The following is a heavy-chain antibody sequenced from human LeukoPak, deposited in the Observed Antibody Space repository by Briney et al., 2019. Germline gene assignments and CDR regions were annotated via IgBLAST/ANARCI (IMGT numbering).Heavy chain of an antibody. CDR2: IYYSGGN. J-gene: IGHJ4*02. CDR3: ARVQYSSSVDS. V-gene: IGHV4-39*07. Sequence: PSETLSLTCTVSGGSISSSSYYWGWIRQPPGKGLGCIGSIYYSGGNYYNPSLKSRVTISVDTSKNQFSLKLSSVTAADTAVYYCARVQYSSSVDSWGQGTLVTVSS. CDR1: GGSISSSSYY. D-gene: IGHD6-6*01.